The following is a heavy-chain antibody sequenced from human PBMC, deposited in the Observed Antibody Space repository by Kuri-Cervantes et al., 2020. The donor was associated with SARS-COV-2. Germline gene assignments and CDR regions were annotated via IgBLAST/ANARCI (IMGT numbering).Heavy chain of an antibody. CDR1: GFIFSDYY. CDR2: ISSSSSYI. CDR3: ARCRGGYYDSGGFYDGDAFDI. V-gene: IGHV3-21*01. Sequence: GESLKISCAASGFIFSDYYMNWVRQAPGKGLEWVSSISSSSSYIYYADSVKGRFTISRDNAKNSLYLQMNSLRAEDTAVYYCARCRGGYYDSGGFYDGDAFDIWGQGTMVTVSS. J-gene: IGHJ3*02. D-gene: IGHD3-22*01.